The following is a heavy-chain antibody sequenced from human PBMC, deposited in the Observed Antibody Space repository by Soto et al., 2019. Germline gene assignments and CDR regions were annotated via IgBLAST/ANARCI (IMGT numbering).Heavy chain of an antibody. CDR3: ASSGFAPDYYYYGMDA. CDR1: GYSFTSYW. D-gene: IGHD3-10*01. V-gene: IGHV5-51*01. CDR2: IYPGDSDT. Sequence: GESLKISCKGSGYSFTSYWIGWVRQMPGKGLEWMGIIYPGDSDTRYSPSFQGQVTISADKSISTAYLQWSSLKASDTAMYYCASSGFAPDYYYYGMDAWGQGTTVTVSS. J-gene: IGHJ6*02.